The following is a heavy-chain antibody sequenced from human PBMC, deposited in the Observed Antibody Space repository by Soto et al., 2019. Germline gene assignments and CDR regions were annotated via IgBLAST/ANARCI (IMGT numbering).Heavy chain of an antibody. CDR2: LSRSGGAT. Sequence: GGSLRLSCTASGFNTRFYSMSWVRQTPGKGLEWIAALSRSGGATYYADSVRGRFTISRDASKDTLFLQMSNLRAEDTALYYCSKGEMSTIRNSFDPWGQGTLVTVSS. CDR3: SKGEMSTIRNSFDP. V-gene: IGHV3-23*01. J-gene: IGHJ5*02. CDR1: GFNTRFYS. D-gene: IGHD1-7*01.